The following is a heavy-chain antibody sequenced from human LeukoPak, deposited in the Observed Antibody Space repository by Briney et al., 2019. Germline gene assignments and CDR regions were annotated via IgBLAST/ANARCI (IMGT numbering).Heavy chain of an antibody. CDR1: GFTFSNYG. CDR2: ISYDGKNY. Sequence: GRSLRLSCAASGFTFSNYGMHWVRQAPGKGLEWVALISYDGKNYNYADSVKGRFTISRDNSQSTLYLQMNSLRAEDTAVYYCARARNNYDSSGFSALDYWGQGTLVTVSS. D-gene: IGHD3-22*01. J-gene: IGHJ4*02. V-gene: IGHV3-30*03. CDR3: ARARNNYDSSGFSALDY.